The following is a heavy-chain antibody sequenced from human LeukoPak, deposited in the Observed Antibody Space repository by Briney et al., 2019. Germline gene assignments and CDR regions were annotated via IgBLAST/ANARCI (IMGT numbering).Heavy chain of an antibody. V-gene: IGHV3-23*01. CDR1: GLTFSSHA. CDR2: MSGSGDNT. J-gene: IGHJ4*02. Sequence: GGSLRLSCAASGLTFSSHAMSWVRQAPGKGLEWVPSMSGSGDNTYYADSVKGRFTISRDNSNNTVYLQMNTLRAEDTAVYFCAKGQYSRGYYYFAYWGQGTLATVSS. CDR3: AKGQYSRGYYYFAY. D-gene: IGHD1-26*01.